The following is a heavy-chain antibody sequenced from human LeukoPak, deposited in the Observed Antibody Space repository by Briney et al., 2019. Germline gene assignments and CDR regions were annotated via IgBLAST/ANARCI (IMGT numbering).Heavy chain of an antibody. CDR2: IYSGGST. Sequence: GGSLRLSCAASGFTVSSNYTSWVRQAPGKGLEWVSVIYSGGSTYYADSVKGRFTISRDNSKNTLYLQMNSLRAEDTAMYYCARENSGSYYRGYFDYWGQGTLVTVSS. CDR1: GFTVSSNY. J-gene: IGHJ4*02. D-gene: IGHD1-26*01. V-gene: IGHV3-66*01. CDR3: ARENSGSYYRGYFDY.